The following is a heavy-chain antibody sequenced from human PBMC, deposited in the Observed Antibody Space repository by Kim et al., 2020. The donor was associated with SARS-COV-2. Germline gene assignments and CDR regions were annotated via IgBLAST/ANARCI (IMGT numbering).Heavy chain of an antibody. CDR3: AAEGGADGMDV. D-gene: IGHD3-16*01. V-gene: IGHV1-58*01. Sequence: NYGQKFQERVTITRDMSTSTAYMELSSLRSEDTAVYYCAAEGGADGMDVWGQGTTVTVSS. J-gene: IGHJ6*02.